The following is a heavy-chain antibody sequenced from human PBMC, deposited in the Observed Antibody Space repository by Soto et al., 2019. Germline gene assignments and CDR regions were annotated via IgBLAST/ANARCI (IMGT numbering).Heavy chain of an antibody. CDR1: GFTFSSYY. CDR2: ITGSSNYI. CDR3: ARHQTSGSYAFAFDI. Sequence: GGSLRLSCXASGFTFSSYYMNWVRQAPGKGLEWVSSITGSSNYIFYADSVKGRLTISRDNAKKSLYLQMNSLRAEDTAVYYCARHQTSGSYAFAFDIWGQGTMVTVSS. J-gene: IGHJ3*02. V-gene: IGHV3-21*01. D-gene: IGHD1-26*01.